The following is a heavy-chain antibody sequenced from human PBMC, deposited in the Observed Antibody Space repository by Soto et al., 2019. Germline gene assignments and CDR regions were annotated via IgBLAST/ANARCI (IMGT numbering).Heavy chain of an antibody. CDR3: ASEPLT. CDR2: IYYSESN. V-gene: IGHV4-31*03. Sequence: QVQLHESGRGMVKPSQTLSLPCTVSICSLSSVGYYWQCIRQHPGKGLEWIGYIYYSESNYYNPSLQSRVTTSVDRSQDHVSLKLSSVTAADSAVYCCASEPLTGGQGDMVTVSS. J-gene: IGHJ4*02. CDR1: ICSLSSVGYY.